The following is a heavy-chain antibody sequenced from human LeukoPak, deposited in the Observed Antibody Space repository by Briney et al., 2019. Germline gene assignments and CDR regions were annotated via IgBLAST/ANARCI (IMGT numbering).Heavy chain of an antibody. CDR1: GFTFSSYG. CDR3: AKEYSGYLTDRDY. Sequence: PGRSLRLSCAASGFTFSSYGMHWVRQAPGKGQEWVAVISYDGSNKYYADSVKGRFTISGDNSKNTLYLQMNSLRAEDTAVYYCAKEYSGYLTDRDYWGQGTLVTVSS. CDR2: ISYDGSNK. V-gene: IGHV3-30*18. J-gene: IGHJ4*02. D-gene: IGHD5-12*01.